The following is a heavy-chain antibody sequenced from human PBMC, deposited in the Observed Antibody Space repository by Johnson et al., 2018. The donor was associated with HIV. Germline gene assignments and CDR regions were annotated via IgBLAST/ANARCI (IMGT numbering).Heavy chain of an antibody. CDR3: AKDLRITIFGVVPPHDAFDI. CDR2: ISNKAKNYAT. V-gene: IGHV3-73*02. CDR1: GFTFTGSA. D-gene: IGHD3-3*01. J-gene: IGHJ3*02. Sequence: VQLVESGGGLVQPGGSLKLSCAASGFTFTGSAIHWVRQASGQGLEWVGRISNKAKNYATEYGASGRGRFTISRDDSKNTAYLQRNSLRAEDTAVYYCAKDLRITIFGVVPPHDAFDIWGQGTMVTVSS.